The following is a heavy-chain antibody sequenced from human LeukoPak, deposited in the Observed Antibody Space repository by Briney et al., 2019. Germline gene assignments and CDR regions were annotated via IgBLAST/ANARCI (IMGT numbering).Heavy chain of an antibody. D-gene: IGHD4-23*01. Sequence: GGSLRLSCAASGFTFSSYSMNWVRQAPGKGLEWVSSISSSSSFIYYADSVKGRFTISRDNAKNSLYLQMNSLRVEGTAVYYCARDRDGGPDYWGQGTLVTVSS. V-gene: IGHV3-21*01. CDR1: GFTFSSYS. CDR3: ARDRDGGPDY. J-gene: IGHJ4*02. CDR2: ISSSSSFI.